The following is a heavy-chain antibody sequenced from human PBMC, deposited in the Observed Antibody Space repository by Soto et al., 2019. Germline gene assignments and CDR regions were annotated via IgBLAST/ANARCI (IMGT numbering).Heavy chain of an antibody. CDR1: GFTFSSYW. CDR3: ARVCCSSTSPLPCLDALFCYYGMAV. V-gene: IGHV3-7*03. J-gene: IGHJ6*02. Sequence: EVQLVESGGGLVQPGGSLRLSCAASGFTFSSYWMSWVRQAPGKGLEWVANIKQDGSEKYYVDSVKGRFTISRDNAKNSLYLQMNSLRAADTAVYYCARVCCSSTSPLPCLDALFCYYGMAVWGQGTTVTVSS. CDR2: IKQDGSEK. D-gene: IGHD2-2*01.